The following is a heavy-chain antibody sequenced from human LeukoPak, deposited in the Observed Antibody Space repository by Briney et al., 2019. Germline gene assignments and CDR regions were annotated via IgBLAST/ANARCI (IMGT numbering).Heavy chain of an antibody. CDR3: ARESADYVRGSFPDY. V-gene: IGHV4-59*12. J-gene: IGHJ4*02. CDR2: INDNGHS. CDR1: GGSIKNYY. Sequence: SETLSLTCTVSGGSIKNYYWSRIRQPPGKGLEWIAYINDNGHSGYNPSLESRVTISVDTSKNHFSLRLRSVTAADTAVYFCARESADYVRGSFPDYWGQGILVTVSS. D-gene: IGHD3-16*01.